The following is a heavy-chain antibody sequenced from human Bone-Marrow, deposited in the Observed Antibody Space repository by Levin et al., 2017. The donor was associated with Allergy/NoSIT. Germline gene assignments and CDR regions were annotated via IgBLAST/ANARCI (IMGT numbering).Heavy chain of an antibody. V-gene: IGHV4-39*01. Sequence: PSETLSLTCTVSGGSISSSSYYRGWIRQPPGKGLEWIGSIYYSGSTYYNPSLKSRVTISVDTSKNQFSLKLSSVTAADTAVYYCARRRAHYYGLRPGIDYWGQGTLVTVSS. CDR1: GGSISSSSYY. CDR3: ARRRAHYYGLRPGIDY. D-gene: IGHD3-10*01. CDR2: IYYSGST. J-gene: IGHJ4*02.